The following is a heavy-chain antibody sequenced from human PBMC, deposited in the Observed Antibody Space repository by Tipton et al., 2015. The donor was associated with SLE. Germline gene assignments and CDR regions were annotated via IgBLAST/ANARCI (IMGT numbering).Heavy chain of an antibody. J-gene: IGHJ4*02. CDR3: ARDLFVEFYRSWSDYAYYFDY. V-gene: IGHV4-38-2*02. D-gene: IGHD3-3*01. Sequence: TLSLTCSVSGYFLSSGFYCGWLRQSPGKGLEWLGGIYHSGSTQYKPSLKSRVTISVDTSGNQVSLRLRSVTAADTAVYYCARDLFVEFYRSWSDYAYYFDYWGQGVLVTVSS. CDR1: GYFLSSGFY. CDR2: IYHSGST.